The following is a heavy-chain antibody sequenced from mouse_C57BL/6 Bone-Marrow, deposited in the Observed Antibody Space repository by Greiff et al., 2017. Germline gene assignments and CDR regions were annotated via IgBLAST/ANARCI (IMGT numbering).Heavy chain of an antibody. CDR3: ARDRGDYDGRAYYAMDY. J-gene: IGHJ4*01. D-gene: IGHD2-4*01. CDR1: GFTFSDYY. Sequence: VQLKESEGGLVQPGSSMKLSCTASGFTFSDYYMAWVRQVPEKGLEWVANINYDGSSTYYLDSLKSRFIISRDNAKNILYLQMSSLKSEDTATYYCARDRGDYDGRAYYAMDYWGQGTSVTVSS. CDR2: INYDGSST. V-gene: IGHV5-16*01.